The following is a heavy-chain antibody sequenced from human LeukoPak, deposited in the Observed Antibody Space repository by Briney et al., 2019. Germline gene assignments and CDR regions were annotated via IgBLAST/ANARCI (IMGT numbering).Heavy chain of an antibody. CDR2: INPNSGGT. J-gene: IGHJ3*02. V-gene: IGHV1-2*02. CDR1: GYTFTGYY. CDR3: ARDTFHPDDAFDI. Sequence: ASVKVSCKASGYTFTGYYMHWVRQAPGQGLEWMGWINPNSGGTNYAQKLQGRVTMTTDTSASTAYMELRSLRSDDTAVYYCARDTFHPDDAFDIWGQRTMVTVSS.